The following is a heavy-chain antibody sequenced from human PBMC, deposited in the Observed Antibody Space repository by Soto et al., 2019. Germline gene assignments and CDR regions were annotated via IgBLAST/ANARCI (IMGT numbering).Heavy chain of an antibody. Sequence: ASVKVSCKASGYTFTSYCISWVRQAPGQGLEWMGWISAYNGNTNYAQKLQGRVTMTTDTSTSTAYMELRSLRSDDTAVYYCARASGYCRGGSCHYSYMDVWGKGTTVTVS. D-gene: IGHD2-15*01. J-gene: IGHJ6*03. CDR3: ARASGYCRGGSCHYSYMDV. CDR1: GYTFTSYC. CDR2: ISAYNGNT. V-gene: IGHV1-18*01.